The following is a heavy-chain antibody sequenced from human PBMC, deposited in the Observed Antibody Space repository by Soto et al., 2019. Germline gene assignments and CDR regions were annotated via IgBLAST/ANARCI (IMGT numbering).Heavy chain of an antibody. Sequence: PGGSLRLSCAASGFTFDDYAMHWVRQAPGKGLEWVSGISWNSGSIGYADSVKGRFTISRDNAKNSLYLQMNSLRAEDTALYYCAKDMRFQGYYYGMDVWGQGTTVTVSS. J-gene: IGHJ6*02. CDR2: ISWNSGSI. CDR1: GFTFDDYA. V-gene: IGHV3-9*01. CDR3: AKDMRFQGYYYGMDV. D-gene: IGHD3-16*01.